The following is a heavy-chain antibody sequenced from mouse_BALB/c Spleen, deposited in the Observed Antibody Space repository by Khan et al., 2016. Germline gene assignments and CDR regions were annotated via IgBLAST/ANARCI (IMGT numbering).Heavy chain of an antibody. CDR3: ARHRDGYSY. Sequence: EVELVESGGGLVKPGGSLKLSCAASGFTFSSYGMSWVRQTPEKRLEWVATISGGGSYTYYPDSVKGRFTISRDNAKNNLYLQMSSPRSEDTALYYCARHRDGYSYWGQGTLVTVSA. CDR1: GFTFSSYG. CDR2: ISGGGSYT. J-gene: IGHJ3*01. D-gene: IGHD2-3*01. V-gene: IGHV5-9-2*01.